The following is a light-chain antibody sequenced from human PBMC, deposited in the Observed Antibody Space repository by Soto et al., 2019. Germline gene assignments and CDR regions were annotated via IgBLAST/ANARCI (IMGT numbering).Light chain of an antibody. CDR1: SSDVGGYNY. CDR2: EVS. Sequence: QSVLTQPASVSGSPGQSITISCTGTSSDVGGYNYVSWYQQHPGKAPKLMIYEVSNRPSGVANRFSGSKSGNTASLTISGVQAEDEADYYCSSYTSSSTLVFGGVTKLTVL. J-gene: IGLJ3*02. V-gene: IGLV2-14*01. CDR3: SSYTSSSTLV.